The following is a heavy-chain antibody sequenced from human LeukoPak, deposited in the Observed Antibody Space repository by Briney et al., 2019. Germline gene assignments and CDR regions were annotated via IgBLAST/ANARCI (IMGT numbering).Heavy chain of an antibody. V-gene: IGHV4-59*08. CDR2: ILYSGST. Sequence: PSETLSLTYTVSGGSISSYYWSWIRQPPGKGLEWIGYILYSGSTKYNPSLKSRVTISVDTSKNQFSLKLSSVTAADTAVYYCARQRWFDYWGQGTLVTVSS. CDR3: ARQRWFDY. CDR1: GGSISSYY. J-gene: IGHJ4*02. D-gene: IGHD4-23*01.